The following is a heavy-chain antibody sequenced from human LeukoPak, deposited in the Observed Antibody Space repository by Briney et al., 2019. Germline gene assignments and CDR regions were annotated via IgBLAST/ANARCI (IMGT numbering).Heavy chain of an antibody. D-gene: IGHD3-22*01. CDR3: TTDPDDSSGYYLDY. CDR1: GFTFSNAW. V-gene: IGHV3-15*01. J-gene: IGHJ4*02. CDR2: IKSKTDGGTT. Sequence: GGSLRLSCAASGFTFSNAWMSWVRQAPGKGLEWVGRIKSKTDGGTTDYAAPVKGRFTISRDDSKNTLYLQMNSPKTEDTAVYYCTTDPDDSSGYYLDYWGQGTLVTVSS.